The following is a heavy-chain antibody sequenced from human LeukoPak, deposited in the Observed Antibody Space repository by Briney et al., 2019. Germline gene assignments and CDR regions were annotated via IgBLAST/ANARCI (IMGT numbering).Heavy chain of an antibody. D-gene: IGHD3-9*01. J-gene: IGHJ4*02. V-gene: IGHV3-23*01. CDR3: AGIKIPYDILTGPTRDY. CDR1: GFTFSSYA. Sequence: GGSLRLACAASGFTFSSYAMSWVRQAPGKGLEWVSAISGSGGSTYYADSVKGRFTISRDNSKNTLYLQMNSLRAEDTAVYYCAGIKIPYDILTGPTRDYWGQGTLVTVS. CDR2: ISGSGGST.